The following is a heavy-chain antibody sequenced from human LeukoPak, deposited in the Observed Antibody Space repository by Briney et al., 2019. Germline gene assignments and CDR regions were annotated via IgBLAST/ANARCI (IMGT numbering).Heavy chain of an antibody. J-gene: IGHJ3*02. Sequence: SGPTLVNPTQTLTLTCTFSGFSLSTSGMCVSWIRQPPGKALEWLARIDWDDDKYYSTSLKTRLTISKDTSKNQVVLTMTNMDPVDTATYYCARIYYYDSSGYCSVPFDIWGQGTMVTVSS. CDR1: GFSLSTSGMC. CDR3: ARIYYYDSSGYCSVPFDI. D-gene: IGHD3-22*01. CDR2: IDWDDDK. V-gene: IGHV2-70*11.